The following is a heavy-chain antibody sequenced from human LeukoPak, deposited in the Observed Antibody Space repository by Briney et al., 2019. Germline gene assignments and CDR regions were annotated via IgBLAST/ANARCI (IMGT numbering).Heavy chain of an antibody. CDR3: AKDSLQRAAATNLFDY. Sequence: GGSLRLSCAASGFTFSSYGMHWVRQAPGKGLEWVALMSYDGSKTYYGDSVKGRFTISRDNSKNTLYLQMNSLRREDTAVYYCAKDSLQRAAATNLFDYWGQGTLVTVSS. V-gene: IGHV3-30*18. CDR1: GFTFSSYG. J-gene: IGHJ4*02. D-gene: IGHD6-13*01. CDR2: MSYDGSKT.